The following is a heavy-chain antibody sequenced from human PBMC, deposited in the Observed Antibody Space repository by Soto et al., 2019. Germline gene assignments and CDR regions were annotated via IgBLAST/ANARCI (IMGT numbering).Heavy chain of an antibody. D-gene: IGHD6-13*01. CDR2: ISYDGSNK. Sequence: GGSLRLSCAASGFTFSSYGMHWVRQAPGKGLEWVAVISYDGSNKYYADSVKGRFTISRDNSKNTLYLQMNSLRAEDTAVYYCASDQAHSSSWYAGYYGMDVWRQGTTVTVSS. V-gene: IGHV3-30*03. J-gene: IGHJ6*02. CDR1: GFTFSSYG. CDR3: ASDQAHSSSWYAGYYGMDV.